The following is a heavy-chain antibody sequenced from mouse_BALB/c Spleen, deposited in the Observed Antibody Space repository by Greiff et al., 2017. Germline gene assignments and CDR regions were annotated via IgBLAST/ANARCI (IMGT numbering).Heavy chain of an antibody. CDR2: ISDGGSYN. D-gene: IGHD2-4*01. CDR1: GFTFSDFY. Sequence: EVKLMESGGGLVKPGGSLKLSCAASGFTFSDFYMYWVRQTPEKRLEWVATISDGGSYNYYPDSVQVRFTISRDNAKNNLYLQMSSLKSEATAMYFCARAITRGGSWFAYWGQGTLVTVSA. V-gene: IGHV5-4*02. CDR3: ARAITRGGSWFAY. J-gene: IGHJ3*01.